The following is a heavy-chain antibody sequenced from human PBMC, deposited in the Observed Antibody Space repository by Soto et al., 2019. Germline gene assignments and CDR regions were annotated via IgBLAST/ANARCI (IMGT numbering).Heavy chain of an antibody. D-gene: IGHD3-10*01. CDR2: IYYSGST. Sequence: SETLSLTYTVSGGSISSYYWSWIRQPPGKGLEWIGYIYYSGSTNYNPSLKSRVTISVDTSKNQFSLKLSSVTAADTAVYYCERSWFGESPFDYWGQGTLVTVSS. J-gene: IGHJ4*02. CDR3: ERSWFGESPFDY. CDR1: GGSISSYY. V-gene: IGHV4-59*01.